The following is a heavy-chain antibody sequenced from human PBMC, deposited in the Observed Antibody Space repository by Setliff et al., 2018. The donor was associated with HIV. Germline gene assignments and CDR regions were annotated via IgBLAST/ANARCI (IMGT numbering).Heavy chain of an antibody. CDR3: ARNQGDSSGWYAGDY. V-gene: IGHV1-46*01. D-gene: IGHD6-19*01. Sequence: EASVKVSCKASGYTFITYYMHWVRQAPGQGLEWMGVINTSGGSAGYAEKFRGRVTMTRDTSTSTVYMDLRNLRSEDTAVYYCARNQGDSSGWYAGDYWGHGTLVTVS. CDR2: INTSGGSA. CDR1: GYTFITYY. J-gene: IGHJ4*01.